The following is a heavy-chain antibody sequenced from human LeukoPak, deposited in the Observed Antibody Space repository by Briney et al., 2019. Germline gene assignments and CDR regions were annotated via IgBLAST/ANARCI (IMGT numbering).Heavy chain of an antibody. D-gene: IGHD6-6*01. Sequence: ASVKVSCKASGYTFTSYDINWVRQATGQGLEWMGWMNPNSGNTGYAQKFQGRVTITRNTSISTAYMELSSLRSEDTAVYYCAREGEYSSSSQAYYYYYYMDVWGKGTTVTVSS. CDR1: GYTFTSYD. J-gene: IGHJ6*03. CDR2: MNPNSGNT. V-gene: IGHV1-8*03. CDR3: AREGEYSSSSQAYYYYYYMDV.